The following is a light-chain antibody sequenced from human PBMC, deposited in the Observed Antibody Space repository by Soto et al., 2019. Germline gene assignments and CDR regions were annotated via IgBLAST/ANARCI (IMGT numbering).Light chain of an antibody. CDR2: GNS. J-gene: IGLJ1*01. CDR1: GSNIGAGYD. CDR3: QSYDSSLYV. Sequence: QSALTQPPSVSGSPGQRVTISCTGSGSNIGAGYDVHWYQQLPGTAPKLLIYGNSNRPSGVPDRFSGSKSGTSASLAITGLQAEDEADYYCQSYDSSLYVFGTGTKVTVL. V-gene: IGLV1-40*01.